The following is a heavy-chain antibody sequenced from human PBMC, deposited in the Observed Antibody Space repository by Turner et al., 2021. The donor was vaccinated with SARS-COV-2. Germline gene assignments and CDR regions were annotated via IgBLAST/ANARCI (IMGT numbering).Heavy chain of an antibody. CDR1: GFTCSSYG. CDR3: AKTDTAMVPYNWFDS. D-gene: IGHD5-18*01. V-gene: IGHV3-23*01. Sequence: EVQLLESGGGLVQPGGSLRLSCAASGFTCSSYGVSWVRQDPGEGVGGVSAISCNGGSTYYADSVKGRFTISRDNSKNTLYLQMNSLRAEDTAVYYCAKTDTAMVPYNWFDSWGQGTLVTVSS. CDR2: ISCNGGST. J-gene: IGHJ5*01.